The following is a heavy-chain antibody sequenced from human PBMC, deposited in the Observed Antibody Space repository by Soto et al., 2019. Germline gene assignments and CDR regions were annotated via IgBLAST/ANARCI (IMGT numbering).Heavy chain of an antibody. V-gene: IGHV3-33*01. CDR1: GFTFSSYG. CDR2: IWYDGSNK. J-gene: IGHJ4*02. Sequence: PGGSLRLSCAASGFTFSSYGMHWVRQAPGKGLEWVAVIWYDGSNKYYADSVKGRFTISRDNSKNTLYLQMNSLRAEDTAVYYCARDSPIAYCGGDCPTAENFDLVPRPSLTPDYWGQGTLVTVSS. D-gene: IGHD2-21*02. CDR3: ARDSPIAYCGGDCPTAENFDLVPRPSLTPDY.